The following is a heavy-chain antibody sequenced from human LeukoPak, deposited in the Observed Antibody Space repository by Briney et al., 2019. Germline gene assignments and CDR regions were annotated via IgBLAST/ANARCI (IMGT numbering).Heavy chain of an antibody. CDR1: GGSISSSSYY. V-gene: IGHV4-39*07. CDR2: IYYSGST. D-gene: IGHD5-18*01. J-gene: IGHJ6*02. Sequence: SETLSLTCTVSGGSISSSSYYWGWIRQPPGKGLEWIGSIYYSGSTYYNPSLKSRVTISVDTSKNQFSLKLSSVTAADTAVYYCARDYSYGYDYYYYGMDVWGQGTTVTVSS. CDR3: ARDYSYGYDYYYYGMDV.